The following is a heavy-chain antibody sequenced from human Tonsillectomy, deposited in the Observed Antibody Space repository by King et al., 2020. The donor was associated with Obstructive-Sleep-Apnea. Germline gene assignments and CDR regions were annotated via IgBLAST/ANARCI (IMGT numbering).Heavy chain of an antibody. Sequence: QTQLVQSGAEVKKPGASVKVSCKASGYSFTRYYMHWVRQAPGQGLEWMGIINPSGGSTSYAQKFQGRVTMTRDTSTSTVYMELSTLRSEDTAVYYCATSPRKDDYSNYVPPATDYWGQGTLVTVSS. D-gene: IGHD4-11*01. V-gene: IGHV1-46*01. J-gene: IGHJ4*02. CDR3: ATSPRKDDYSNYVPPATDY. CDR2: INPSGGST. CDR1: GYSFTRYY.